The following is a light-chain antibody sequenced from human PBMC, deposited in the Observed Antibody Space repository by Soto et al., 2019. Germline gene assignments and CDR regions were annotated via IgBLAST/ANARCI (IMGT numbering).Light chain of an antibody. CDR3: QHYNSFPCA. Sequence: VIWMTQSPSTLSASTGDRVTISCRMSQGLSSYLAWYQQKPGKAPELLIYAASTWASGVPARFSGSGSGTDFTLTIICLQSEDFAFYYCQHYNSFPCASGQGTKVEIK. CDR2: AAS. CDR1: QGLSSY. V-gene: IGKV1D-8*03. J-gene: IGKJ1*01.